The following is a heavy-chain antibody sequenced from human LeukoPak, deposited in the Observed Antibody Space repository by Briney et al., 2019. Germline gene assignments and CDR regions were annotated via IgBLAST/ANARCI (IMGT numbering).Heavy chain of an antibody. CDR3: ARDRFGRGGFDY. Sequence: TPSETLSLTCTVSGGSISSSSYYWGWIRQPPGKGLEWIGSIYYSGSTYYNPSLKSRVTISVDTSKNQSSLKLSSVTAADTAVYYCARDRFGRGGFDYWGQGTLVTVSS. CDR1: GGSISSSSYY. J-gene: IGHJ4*02. V-gene: IGHV4-39*07. CDR2: IYYSGST. D-gene: IGHD3-10*01.